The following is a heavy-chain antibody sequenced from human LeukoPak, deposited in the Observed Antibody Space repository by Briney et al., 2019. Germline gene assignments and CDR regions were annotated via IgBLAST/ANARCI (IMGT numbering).Heavy chain of an antibody. CDR3: TRSWIQLWTPDFDH. V-gene: IGHV1-2*06. J-gene: IGHJ4*02. CDR2: INPNSGGT. D-gene: IGHD5-18*01. CDR1: GGTFSSYA. Sequence: ASVKVSCKASGGTFSSYAISWVRQAPGQGLEWMGRINPNSGGTKYAQKFQNRATMTSDTSVSTAYMELNGLRSDDTAIYYCTRSWIQLWTPDFDHWGQGTLVTVSS.